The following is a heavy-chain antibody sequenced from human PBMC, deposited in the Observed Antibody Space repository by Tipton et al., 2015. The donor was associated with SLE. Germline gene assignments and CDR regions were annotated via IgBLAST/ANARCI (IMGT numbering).Heavy chain of an antibody. V-gene: IGHV3-30*02. D-gene: IGHD6-13*01. CDR2: IRYDGSNK. CDR1: GFTFSSYG. CDR3: AKTRAELAAGGAFDI. J-gene: IGHJ3*02. Sequence: GSLRLSCAASGFTFSSYGMHWVRQAPGKGLEWVAFIRYDGSNKYYADSVKGRFTISRDNSKNTLYLQMNSLRAEDTAVYYCAKTRAELAAGGAFDIWGQGTMVTVSS.